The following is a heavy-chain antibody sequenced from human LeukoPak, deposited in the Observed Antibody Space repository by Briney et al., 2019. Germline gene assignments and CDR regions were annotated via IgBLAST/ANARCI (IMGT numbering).Heavy chain of an antibody. CDR1: GFTFTNYA. Sequence: GKSLRLSCATSGFTFTNYAVHWVRQAPGKGLEWVALISYHGSDKYYADSVRGRFTISRDDSNNTVDLQMNSLRPEDTAVYYCARGYSSSWIPYFDFWGQGTLVTVSS. D-gene: IGHD6-13*01. CDR2: ISYHGSDK. CDR3: ARGYSSSWIPYFDF. V-gene: IGHV3-30-3*01. J-gene: IGHJ4*02.